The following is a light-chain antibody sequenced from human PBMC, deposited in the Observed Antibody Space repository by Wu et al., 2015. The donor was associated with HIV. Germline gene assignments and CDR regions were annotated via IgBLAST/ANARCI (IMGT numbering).Light chain of an antibody. CDR1: QGIRSS. Sequence: IQLTQSPSFLSASVGDRVTITCRASQGIRSSLAWYQQKPGKAPNLLIFAASTLQSGVPSRFSGSGSGTDFTLTISSLQPEDFATYYCQQVYTYPRTFGQGTKVEVK. CDR2: AAS. CDR3: QQVYTYPRT. V-gene: IGKV1-9*01. J-gene: IGKJ1*01.